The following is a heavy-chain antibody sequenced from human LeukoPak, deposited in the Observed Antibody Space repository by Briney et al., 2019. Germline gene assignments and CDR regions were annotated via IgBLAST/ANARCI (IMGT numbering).Heavy chain of an antibody. J-gene: IGHJ4*02. Sequence: GGSLRLSCAASGFTFSSYGMHWVRQAPGKGLEWVAVISYDGSNKYYADSVKGRFTISRDNSKNTLYLQMNSLRAEDTAVYYYARRNPLDYWGQGTLVTVSS. CDR2: ISYDGSNK. CDR1: GFTFSSYG. V-gene: IGHV3-30*03. CDR3: ARRNPLDY.